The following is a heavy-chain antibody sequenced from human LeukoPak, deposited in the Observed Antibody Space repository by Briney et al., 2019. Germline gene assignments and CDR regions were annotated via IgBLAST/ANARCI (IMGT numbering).Heavy chain of an antibody. V-gene: IGHV4-34*01. D-gene: IGHD1-20*01. CDR2: INHSGST. CDR3: AREALYNWNDGGFWFDP. J-gene: IGHJ5*02. CDR1: GGSFSGYY. Sequence: PSETLSLTCAVYGGSFSGYYWSWIRQPPGKGLEWIGEINHSGSTNYNPSLKSRVTISVDTSKNQFSLKLNSVTAADTAVYYCAREALYNWNDGGFWFDPWGQGTLVTVSS.